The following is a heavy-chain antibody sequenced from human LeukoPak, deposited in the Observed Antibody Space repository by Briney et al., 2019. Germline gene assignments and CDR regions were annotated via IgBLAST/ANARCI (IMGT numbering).Heavy chain of an antibody. Sequence: GGSLRLSCAASGFTFDDYAVHWVRQAPGKGLEWVSLISGDGGSINYADSVKGRFTISRDNSKNSLYLQMNSLRTEDTALYYCAKTPRGYRGYELGYWGQGTLVTVSS. CDR2: ISGDGGSI. CDR1: GFTFDDYA. D-gene: IGHD5-12*01. V-gene: IGHV3-43*02. J-gene: IGHJ4*02. CDR3: AKTPRGYRGYELGY.